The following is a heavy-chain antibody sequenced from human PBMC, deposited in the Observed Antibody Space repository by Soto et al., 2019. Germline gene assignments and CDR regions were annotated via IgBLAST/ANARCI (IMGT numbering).Heavy chain of an antibody. D-gene: IGHD3-3*01. Sequence: SETLSLTCAVYGGSFNGYYWSWIRQPPGKGLEWIGEINHSGSTNYNPSLKSRVTISVDTSKNQFSLKLSSVTVADTAVYYCARGLRGVLGDWGQGTLVTVSS. CDR1: GGSFNGYY. J-gene: IGHJ4*02. CDR2: INHSGST. CDR3: ARGLRGVLGD. V-gene: IGHV4-34*01.